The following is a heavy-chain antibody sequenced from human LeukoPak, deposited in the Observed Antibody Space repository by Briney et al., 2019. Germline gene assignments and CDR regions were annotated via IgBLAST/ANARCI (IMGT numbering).Heavy chain of an antibody. Sequence: GRSLRLSCAASGFTFSSYAMHWVRQAPGKGLEWVAVISYDGGIEYYADSVKGRFTISRDNSKNTLYLQMNSLRTEDTAVYYCARGKSAAPGTGGYWGQGTLVTVSS. CDR3: ARGKSAAPGTGGY. CDR2: ISYDGGIE. J-gene: IGHJ4*02. D-gene: IGHD6-13*01. V-gene: IGHV3-30-3*01. CDR1: GFTFSSYA.